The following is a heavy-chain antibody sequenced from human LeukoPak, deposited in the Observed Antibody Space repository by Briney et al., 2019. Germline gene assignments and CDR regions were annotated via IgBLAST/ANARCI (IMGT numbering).Heavy chain of an antibody. CDR1: GVSLARGSFY. CDR3: ARGGAVDGDDYVDYGFDNLRYAYAFDV. Sequence: SQTLSLTCTVSGVSLARGSFYLTSIRQPAGEGLQWIGRIYRSGSSNINPSLKSRVTISIDTSKNQFSLTLSSVTAADRATYYCARGGAVDGDDYVDYGFDNLRYAYAFDVWGQGTVVTVSS. CDR2: IYRSGSS. V-gene: IGHV4-61*02. D-gene: IGHD4-17*01. J-gene: IGHJ3*01.